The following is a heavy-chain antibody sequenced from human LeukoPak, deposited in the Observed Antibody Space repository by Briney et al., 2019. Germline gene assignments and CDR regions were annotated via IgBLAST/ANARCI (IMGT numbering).Heavy chain of an antibody. CDR2: IYYSGST. Sequence: PSETLSLTCTVSGGSISSYYWSWIRQPPGKGLEWIGYIYYSGSTNYNPSLKSRVTISVDTSKNQFSLKLSSVTAADTAVHYCARHSGSGSSPQDYWGQGTLVTVSS. CDR3: ARHSGSGSSPQDY. CDR1: GGSISSYY. J-gene: IGHJ4*02. V-gene: IGHV4-59*08. D-gene: IGHD3-10*01.